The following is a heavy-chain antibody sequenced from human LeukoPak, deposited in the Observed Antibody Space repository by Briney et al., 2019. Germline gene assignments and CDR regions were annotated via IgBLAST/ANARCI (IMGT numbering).Heavy chain of an antibody. D-gene: IGHD3-3*01. CDR2: IYYSGST. CDR3: ARQVGDFWSGYHPYNWFDP. CDR1: GGSISSSSYY. J-gene: IGHJ5*02. V-gene: IGHV4-39*01. Sequence: SETLSLTCTVSGGSISSSSYYWGWIRQPPGKGLEWIGIIYYSGSTYYNPSLKSRVTISVDTSKNQFSLKLSSVTAADTAVYYCARQVGDFWSGYHPYNWFDPWGQGTLVTVSS.